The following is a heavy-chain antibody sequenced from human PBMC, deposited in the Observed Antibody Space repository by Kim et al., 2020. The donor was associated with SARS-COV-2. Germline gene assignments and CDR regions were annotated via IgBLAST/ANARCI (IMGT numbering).Heavy chain of an antibody. CDR3: ARNFGWGRMDV. CDR2: IYYSGIT. D-gene: IGHD3-10*01. J-gene: IGHJ6*02. V-gene: IGHV4-59*13. Sequence: SETLSLTCTVSGGSISSYYWSWIRQSPGKGLEWIGYIYYSGITNYSPSLESRVTISVGTSRNQFSLKLSSVTAADTAVYYCARNFGWGRMDVWGQGTTGT. CDR1: GGSISSYY.